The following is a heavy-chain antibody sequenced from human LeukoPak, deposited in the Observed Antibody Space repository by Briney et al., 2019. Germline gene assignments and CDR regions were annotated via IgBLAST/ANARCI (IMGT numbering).Heavy chain of an antibody. CDR1: GYPFTSNG. CDR2: IGTDKDNT. D-gene: IGHD1-26*01. J-gene: IGHJ4*02. Sequence: ASVKVSCKASGYPFTSNGISWVRQAPGQGLEWMGWIGTDKDNTKYGQKFQGRVTMTADRSTTTVYMELRRLTSDDTAVYYCARDVLGATCGFDYWGQGTLVTVSS. CDR3: ARDVLGATCGFDY. V-gene: IGHV1-18*01.